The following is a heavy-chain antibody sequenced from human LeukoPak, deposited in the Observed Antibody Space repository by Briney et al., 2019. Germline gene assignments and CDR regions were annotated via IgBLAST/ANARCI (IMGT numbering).Heavy chain of an antibody. CDR3: ARVMGPYGSGSILYYGMDV. Sequence: SETLSLTCTVSGGSISSYYRSWIRQPPGKGPEWIGYIYYSGSTNYNPSLKSRVTISVDTSKNQFSLKLSSVTAADTAVYYCARVMGPYGSGSILYYGMDVWGQGTTVTVSS. J-gene: IGHJ6*02. CDR2: IYYSGST. D-gene: IGHD3-10*01. CDR1: GGSISSYY. V-gene: IGHV4-59*01.